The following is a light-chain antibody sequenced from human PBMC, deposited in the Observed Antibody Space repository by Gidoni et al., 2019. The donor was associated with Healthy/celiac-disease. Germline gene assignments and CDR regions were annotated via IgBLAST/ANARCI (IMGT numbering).Light chain of an antibody. CDR2: AAS. CDR3: QQYYSYPPP. V-gene: IGKV1-8*01. CDR1: HGISSY. J-gene: IGKJ3*01. Sequence: AIRMTQSPSSFSASTGDRVTITCRASHGISSYLAWYQQKPGKAPKLLIYAASTLQSGVPSRFSGSGSGTDFTLTISCLQSEDFATYYCQQYYSYPPPFGPGTKVDIK.